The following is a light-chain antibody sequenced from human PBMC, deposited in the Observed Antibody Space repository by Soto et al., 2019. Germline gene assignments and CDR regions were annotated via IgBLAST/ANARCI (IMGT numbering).Light chain of an antibody. CDR3: AVRGDSLHGV. Sequence: QSVLTQPPSASGTPGQRVTISCSGSNSNIGRNTVNWYQQVPGTAPKVLIYYNNQRPAGVPDRFSGSKSGTAASLAISGLRAEDEADYYCAVRGDSLHGVFGGGTKLTVL. CDR1: NSNIGRNT. J-gene: IGLJ3*02. V-gene: IGLV1-44*01. CDR2: YNN.